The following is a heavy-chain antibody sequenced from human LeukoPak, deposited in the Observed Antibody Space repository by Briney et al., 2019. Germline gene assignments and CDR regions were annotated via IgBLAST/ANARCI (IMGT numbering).Heavy chain of an antibody. J-gene: IGHJ4*02. CDR1: GGSISSYY. D-gene: IGHD6-13*01. V-gene: IGHV4-59*01. Sequence: SETLSLTCTVSGGSISSYYWSWIRQPPGKGLEWIGYIYYSGSTNYNPSLKSRVTISVDTSKNQFSLKLSSVTAADTAVYYCARVGSSSWYYFDYWGQGTLVTVSS. CDR3: ARVGSSSWYYFDY. CDR2: IYYSGST.